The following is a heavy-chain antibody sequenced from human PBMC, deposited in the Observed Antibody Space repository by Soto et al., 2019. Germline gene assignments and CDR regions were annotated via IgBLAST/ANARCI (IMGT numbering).Heavy chain of an antibody. J-gene: IGHJ6*02. D-gene: IGHD5-12*01. Sequence: QVQLVESGGGVVQPGRSLRLSCAASGFTFSSYAMHWVRQAPGKGLEWVAVISYDGSNKYYADSVKGRFTISRDNSKNTLYLQMNSLRAEDTAVYYCARWLQLGTYYYYYGMDVWGQGTTVTVSS. CDR1: GFTFSSYA. V-gene: IGHV3-30-3*01. CDR3: ARWLQLGTYYYYYGMDV. CDR2: ISYDGSNK.